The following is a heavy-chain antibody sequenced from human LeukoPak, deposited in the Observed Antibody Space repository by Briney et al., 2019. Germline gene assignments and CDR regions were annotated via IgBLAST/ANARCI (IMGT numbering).Heavy chain of an antibody. D-gene: IGHD3-22*01. Sequence: GGSLRLSCAASGFTFSSYGMHWVRQAPGKGLEWVAVISYDGSNKYYADSVKGRFTISRDNSKNTLYLQMNSLRAEDTAVYYCAKDRGDRLFDYWGQGTLVTVSS. CDR3: AKDRGDRLFDY. J-gene: IGHJ4*02. CDR2: ISYDGSNK. V-gene: IGHV3-30*18. CDR1: GFTFSSYG.